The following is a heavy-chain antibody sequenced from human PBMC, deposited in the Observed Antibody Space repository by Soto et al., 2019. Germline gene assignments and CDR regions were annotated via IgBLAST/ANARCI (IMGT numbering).Heavy chain of an antibody. V-gene: IGHV6-1*01. CDR3: SRDAARTGTYSHGMDV. CDR1: VASVSTNIAA. CDR2: TLYRSSKWYN. Sequence: SQTLSLTCAISVASVSTNIAAWSWTRQSPSRGLEWLGRTLYRSSKWYNEYAVSVKSRITSNPDTSNKQFWLQLXSVTPADTAVYSRSRDAARTGTYSHGMDVWTQGTRVTASS. J-gene: IGHJ6*02. D-gene: IGHD1-26*01.